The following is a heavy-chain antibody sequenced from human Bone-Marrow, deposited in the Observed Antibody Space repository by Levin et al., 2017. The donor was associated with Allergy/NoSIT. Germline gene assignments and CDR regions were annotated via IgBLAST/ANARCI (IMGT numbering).Heavy chain of an antibody. CDR1: EYTFNAHY. CDR2: INPNSGGT. Sequence: KAGGSLRLSCKTSEYTFNAHYIHWVRQAPGEGLEWMGWINPNSGGTNYAQRFQGRVTMTRDTSISTAYMELSRLRSDDTAVYFCARDRYDFGDYGWDPDNPYLYYYAMDVWGQGTMVTVSS. J-gene: IGHJ6*02. D-gene: IGHD4-17*01. CDR3: ARDRYDFGDYGWDPDNPYLYYYAMDV. V-gene: IGHV1-2*02.